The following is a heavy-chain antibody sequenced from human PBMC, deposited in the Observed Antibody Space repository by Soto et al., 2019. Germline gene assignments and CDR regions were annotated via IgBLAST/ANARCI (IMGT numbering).Heavy chain of an antibody. D-gene: IGHD1-7*01. CDR3: AGSITGTTLHY. Sequence: QLQLQESGSGLVKPSQTLSLTCAVSGGSISSGGYSWSWIRQPPGKGLEWIGYIYHSGSTYYNPSLKRRVTISVDRSKNQFSLKLSSVTAADTAVYYCAGSITGTTLHYWGQGTLVTVSS. V-gene: IGHV4-30-2*01. J-gene: IGHJ4*02. CDR1: GGSISSGGYS. CDR2: IYHSGST.